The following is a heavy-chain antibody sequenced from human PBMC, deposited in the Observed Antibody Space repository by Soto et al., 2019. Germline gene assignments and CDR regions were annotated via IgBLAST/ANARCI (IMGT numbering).Heavy chain of an antibody. CDR1: GGSISSYY. CDR3: ARGPPLGY. J-gene: IGHJ4*02. V-gene: IGHV4-59*12. Sequence: SETLSLTCTVSGGSISSYYWSWIRQPPGKGLEWIGYTHYTGSTYYNPSLKSRVTISVDRSKNQFSLKLSSVTAADTAVYYCARGPPLGYWGQGTLVTVSS. CDR2: THYTGST.